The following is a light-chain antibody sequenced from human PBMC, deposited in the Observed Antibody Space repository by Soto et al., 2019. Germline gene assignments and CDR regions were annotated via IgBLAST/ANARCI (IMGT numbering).Light chain of an antibody. Sequence: EIVMTQSPATLSVSPGERATLSCRASQSVNIYLAWYQQKPGQAPRLLIFGASSRATGIPARFSGSGSGTEFTLTISTLEPEDFAVYYCQQRDNWPPFTFGPGTKVDL. CDR1: QSVNIY. V-gene: IGKV3-11*01. J-gene: IGKJ3*01. CDR2: GAS. CDR3: QQRDNWPPFT.